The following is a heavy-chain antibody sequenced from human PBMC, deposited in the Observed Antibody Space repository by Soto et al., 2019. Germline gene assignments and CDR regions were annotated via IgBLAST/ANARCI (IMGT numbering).Heavy chain of an antibody. Sequence: XXSLKIYCKCSGYSFSSYWIVWVRQMPGKGLEWMGNIYPGDSDTRYSPSFQGQVTMSADKSISTAYLQWSSLKASDTAMYYCARLLVVATTQHFDFWGQGTLVTVSS. D-gene: IGHD5-12*01. CDR1: GYSFSSYW. V-gene: IGHV5-51*01. CDR3: ARLLVVATTQHFDF. CDR2: IYPGDSDT. J-gene: IGHJ4*02.